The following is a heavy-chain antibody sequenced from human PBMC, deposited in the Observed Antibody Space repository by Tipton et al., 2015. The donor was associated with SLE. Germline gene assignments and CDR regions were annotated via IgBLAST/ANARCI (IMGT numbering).Heavy chain of an antibody. CDR1: GYTFTSYY. CDR3: ARGAGPITSFGNYYYYYYMDV. CDR2: INPSGGST. V-gene: IGHV1-46*01. D-gene: IGHD3-16*01. J-gene: IGHJ6*03. Sequence: QVQLVQSGAEVKKPGASVKVSCKASGYTFTSYYMHWVRQAPGQGLEWMGIINPSGGSTSYAQKFQGRVTMTRDTSTSTVYMELSSLRSEDTAVHYCARGAGPITSFGNYYYYYYMDVWGKGTTVTVSS.